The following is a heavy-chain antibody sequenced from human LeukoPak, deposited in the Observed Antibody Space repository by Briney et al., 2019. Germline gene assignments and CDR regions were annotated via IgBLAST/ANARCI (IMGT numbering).Heavy chain of an antibody. CDR2: ISGSGGST. CDR3: ARRRTDTLTDYHPYYFDF. J-gene: IGHJ4*02. D-gene: IGHD3-9*01. CDR1: GFTFSSYA. Sequence: PGGSLRLSCAASGFTFSSYAMSWVRQAPGKGLEWVSAISGSGGSTYYADSVKGRFTISRDNSKNTLYLQMNSLRAEDTAVYYCARRRTDTLTDYHPYYFDFWGQGTLVTVSS. V-gene: IGHV3-23*01.